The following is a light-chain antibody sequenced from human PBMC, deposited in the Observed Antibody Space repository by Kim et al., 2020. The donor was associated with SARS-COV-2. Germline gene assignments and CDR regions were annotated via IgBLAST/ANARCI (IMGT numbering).Light chain of an antibody. J-gene: IGLJ2*01. Sequence: SYELTQPPSVSVSPGQTASITCSGDKLGDKYAYWYQQKPGQSPVLVIYQDTKRPSGIPERFSGSNSGNTATLTISGTQAMDEGDYYCQAWDSSTAVFGGG. V-gene: IGLV3-1*01. CDR1: KLGDKY. CDR3: QAWDSSTAV. CDR2: QDT.